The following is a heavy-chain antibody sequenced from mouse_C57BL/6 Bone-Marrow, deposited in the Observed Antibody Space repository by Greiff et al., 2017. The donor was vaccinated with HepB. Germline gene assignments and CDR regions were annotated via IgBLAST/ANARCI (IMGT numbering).Heavy chain of an antibody. CDR2: RWRCGST. CDR1: GFSLTSYG. J-gene: IGHJ4*01. CDR3: ARKTMDY. Sequence: VKLVESGPGLVQPSQSLSITCTVSGFSLTSYGLHWVRQSPGKGLEWLGVRWRCGSTDYNAAFISRLSISKDNSKSQVFFKMNSLQADDTDIYYCARKTMDYWGQGTSVTVAS. V-gene: IGHV2-2*01.